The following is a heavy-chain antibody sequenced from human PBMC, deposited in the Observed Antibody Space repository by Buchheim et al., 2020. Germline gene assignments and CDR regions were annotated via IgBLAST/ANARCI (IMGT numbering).Heavy chain of an antibody. Sequence: EVQLVESGGGLVQPGQSLRLSCAASGFTVSRYWMHWVRQVPGKGLVWVSRIDGDGSAADYADSVTGRVTVSRDNAKNKVVLQLNSLRVEDTAVYYCARASNSRDYFDSWGQGTL. J-gene: IGHJ4*02. CDR2: IDGDGSAA. D-gene: IGHD4-23*01. CDR1: GFTVSRYW. V-gene: IGHV3-74*01. CDR3: ARASNSRDYFDS.